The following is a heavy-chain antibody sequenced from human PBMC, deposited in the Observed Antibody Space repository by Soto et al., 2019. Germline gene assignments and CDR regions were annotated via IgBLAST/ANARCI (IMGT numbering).Heavy chain of an antibody. D-gene: IGHD5-12*01. J-gene: IGHJ4*02. Sequence: GASVKVSCKASGGTFSSYAISWVRQAPGQGLEWMGGIIPIFGTANYAQKFQGRVTITADGSTSTAYMELSSLRSEDTAVYYCARDRYSGYDLDYWGQGTLVTVSS. CDR1: GGTFSSYA. CDR2: IIPIFGTA. V-gene: IGHV1-69*13. CDR3: ARDRYSGYDLDY.